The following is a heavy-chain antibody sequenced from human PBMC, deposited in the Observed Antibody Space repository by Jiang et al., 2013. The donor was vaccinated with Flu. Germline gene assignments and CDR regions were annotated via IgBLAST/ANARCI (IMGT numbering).Heavy chain of an antibody. V-gene: IGHV1-2*04. CDR2: VDPNSGGA. J-gene: IGHJ3*02. Sequence: SGAEVKKPGASVKVSCKASGYRFTGYYIHWVRQSPGQGLEWMGWVDPNSGGADLAQKFEGWVTMTRDKSVNTVYMEMRSLRPNDTATYYCARPRAGTGAFDIWGQGTMATVSS. CDR3: ARPRAGTGAFDI. D-gene: IGHD1-7*01. CDR1: GYRFTGYY.